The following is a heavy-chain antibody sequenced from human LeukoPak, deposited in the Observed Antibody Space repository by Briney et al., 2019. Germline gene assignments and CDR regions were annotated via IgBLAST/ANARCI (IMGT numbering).Heavy chain of an antibody. CDR2: IIPIFGTA. Sequence: ASVKVSCKASGYTFTGYYMHWVRQAPGQGLEWMGGIIPIFGTANYAQKFQSRVTITADESTSTAYMELSSLRSEDTAVYYCARAYSSSWYFYFDYWGQGTLVTVSS. CDR1: GYTFTGYY. V-gene: IGHV1-69*13. J-gene: IGHJ4*02. CDR3: ARAYSSSWYFYFDY. D-gene: IGHD6-13*01.